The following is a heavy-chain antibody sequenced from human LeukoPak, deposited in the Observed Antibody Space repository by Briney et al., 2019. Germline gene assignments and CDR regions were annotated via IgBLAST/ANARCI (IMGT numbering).Heavy chain of an antibody. V-gene: IGHV4-34*01. CDR1: GGSFSGYY. CDR3: ARAPGYSSGRRYVDY. CDR2: INHSGST. D-gene: IGHD6-19*01. Sequence: PSETLSLTCAVYGGSFSGYYWSWIRQPPGKGLEWIGEINHSGSTNYNPSLKSRVTISVDTSKNQFSLKLSSVTAADTAVYYCARAPGYSSGRRYVDYWGQGTLVTVSS. J-gene: IGHJ4*02.